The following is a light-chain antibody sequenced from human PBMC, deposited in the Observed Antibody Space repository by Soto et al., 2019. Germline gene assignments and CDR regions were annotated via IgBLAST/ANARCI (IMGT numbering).Light chain of an antibody. Sequence: SYELTQPPSVSVAPGQTARITCGGNNIGSKSVHWYQQKPGQAPVLVVYDDSDRPSGIPERFSGSNSGDTATLTLSRGEAGNEAAYYCQVWDSSSDHFVFGTGTKVPVL. J-gene: IGLJ1*01. V-gene: IGLV3-21*02. CDR1: NIGSKS. CDR3: QVWDSSSDHFV. CDR2: DDS.